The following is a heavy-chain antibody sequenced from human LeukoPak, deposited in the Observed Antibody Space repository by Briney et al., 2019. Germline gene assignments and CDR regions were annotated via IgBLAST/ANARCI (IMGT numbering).Heavy chain of an antibody. D-gene: IGHD1-26*01. CDR1: GSTFKTHA. J-gene: IGHJ4*02. CDR2: IDDSGVIR. CDR3: ARGYSGSYRIDY. V-gene: IGHV3-23*01. Sequence: GGSLRLSCAASGSTFKTHAMSWVRQAPGKGLEWVSRIDDSGVIRSYADSVKGRFTISRDNSKMTLTLQMNSLRAEDTAVYYCARGYSGSYRIDYWGQGTLVTVSS.